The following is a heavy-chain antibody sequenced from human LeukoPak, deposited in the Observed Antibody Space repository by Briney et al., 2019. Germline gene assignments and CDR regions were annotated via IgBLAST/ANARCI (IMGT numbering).Heavy chain of an antibody. J-gene: IGHJ5*02. CDR1: GGSISSSSYY. CDR3: AKGAGPPWFDP. Sequence: SETLSLTCTVSGGSISSSSYYWGWIRQPPGKGLEWIGSIYYSGSTYYNPSLKSRVTISVDTSKNQFSLKLTSVTAADTAVYYCAKGAGPPWFDPWGQGILVTVSS. D-gene: IGHD6-19*01. CDR2: IYYSGST. V-gene: IGHV4-39*07.